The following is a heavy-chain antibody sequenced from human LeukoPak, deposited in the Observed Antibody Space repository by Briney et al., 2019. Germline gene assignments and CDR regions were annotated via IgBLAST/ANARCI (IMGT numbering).Heavy chain of an antibody. Sequence: GGSLRLSCAASGFTFSSYAMSWVRQAPGKGLEWVSAISGSGGSTYYAESVKGRFTISRDNSKNTLYLQMNSLRAEDTAVYYCANDGRGSCPNHAHWGQGTLVTVSS. CDR2: ISGSGGST. CDR1: GFTFSSYA. D-gene: IGHD1-26*01. CDR3: ANDGRGSCPNHAH. J-gene: IGHJ4*02. V-gene: IGHV3-23*01.